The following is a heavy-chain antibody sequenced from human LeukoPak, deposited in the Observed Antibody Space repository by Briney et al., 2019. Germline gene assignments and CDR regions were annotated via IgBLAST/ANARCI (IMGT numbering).Heavy chain of an antibody. V-gene: IGHV4-59*12. D-gene: IGHD3-22*01. CDR3: ARDRSITMIVVVHTGIDY. Sequence: PSETLSLTCTVSGGSISSYYWSWIRQPPGKGLEWIGYIYYSGSTNYNPSLKSRVTISVDTSKNQFSLKLSSVTAADTAVYYCARDRSITMIVVVHTGIDYWGQGTLVTVSS. CDR2: IYYSGST. CDR1: GGSISSYY. J-gene: IGHJ4*02.